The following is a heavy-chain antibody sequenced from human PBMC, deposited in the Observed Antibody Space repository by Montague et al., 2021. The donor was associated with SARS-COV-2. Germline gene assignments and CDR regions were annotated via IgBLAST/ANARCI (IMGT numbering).Heavy chain of an antibody. Sequence: SETLSLTCSVSGDSITNHYWSWIRQPAGKGLEWIGRMHFTGKTNFSPFFSSRLTISVDTSKNQFSLKLSSVTAADTAVYYCARGTGPRSITLFGVIISGHVFDIWGQGTMVTVSS. CDR2: MHFTGKT. D-gene: IGHD3-3*01. CDR3: ARGTGPRSITLFGVIISGHVFDI. J-gene: IGHJ3*02. CDR1: GDSITNHY. V-gene: IGHV4-4*07.